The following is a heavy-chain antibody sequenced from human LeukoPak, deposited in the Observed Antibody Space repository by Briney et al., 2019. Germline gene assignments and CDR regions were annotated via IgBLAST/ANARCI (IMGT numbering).Heavy chain of an antibody. Sequence: GGSLRLSCAASGFTFSNYWMHWVRQAPGKGLVWVARINSDGSTTNYADSVKGRSTISRDNAKNTLYLQMNSLRAEDTAVYYCARLTPPFDYWGQGTLVTVSS. V-gene: IGHV3-74*01. CDR2: INSDGSTT. CDR3: ARLTPPFDY. D-gene: IGHD3-16*01. J-gene: IGHJ4*02. CDR1: GFTFSNYW.